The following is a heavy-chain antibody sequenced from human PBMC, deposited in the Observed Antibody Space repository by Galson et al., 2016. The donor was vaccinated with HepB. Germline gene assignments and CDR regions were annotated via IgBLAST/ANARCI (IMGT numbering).Heavy chain of an antibody. J-gene: IGHJ4*02. D-gene: IGHD3-9*01. CDR3: AKVHDILSGFYKSYFDY. CDR2: TSGNVYGK. V-gene: IGHV3-23*01. CDR1: GFTFRTYA. Sequence: SLRLSCAASGFTFRTYAMNWVRQAPGKGLEWVSTTSGNVYGKYYADSVKGRFTISRDNSKNTLSLQMNSLRADDTAVYYCAKVHDILSGFYKSYFDYWGQGTLVAVSS.